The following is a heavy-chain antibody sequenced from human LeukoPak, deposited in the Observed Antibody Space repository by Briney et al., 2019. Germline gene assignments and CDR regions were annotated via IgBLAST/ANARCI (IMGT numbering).Heavy chain of an antibody. Sequence: SETLSLTCAVYGGSFSGYYWTWIRQPPGKGLEWIGEINHSGSTGYNPSLKSRVTISVDTSKNQFSLKVSSVTAADTAVYYCARGGQYHDYWGQGTLVTVSS. J-gene: IGHJ4*02. CDR3: ARGGQYHDY. CDR2: INHSGST. V-gene: IGHV4-34*01. D-gene: IGHD2-2*01. CDR1: GGSFSGYY.